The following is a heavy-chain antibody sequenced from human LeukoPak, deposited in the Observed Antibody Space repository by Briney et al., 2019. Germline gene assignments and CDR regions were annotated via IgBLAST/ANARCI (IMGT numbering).Heavy chain of an antibody. J-gene: IGHJ4*02. Sequence: SETLSLTCTVSGGSISTYYWSWIRRPPGKGLEWIGYIYYTGSTNYNPSLKSRVTISVDTSKNQFSLKLSSVTAADTAVYYCARFPGGAGAFDYWGQGTLVTVSS. V-gene: IGHV4-59*08. CDR3: ARFPGGAGAFDY. D-gene: IGHD6-19*01. CDR2: IYYTGST. CDR1: GGSISTYY.